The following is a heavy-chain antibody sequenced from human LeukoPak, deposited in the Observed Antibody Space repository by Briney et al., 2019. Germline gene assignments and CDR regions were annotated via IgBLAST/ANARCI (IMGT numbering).Heavy chain of an antibody. J-gene: IGHJ5*02. D-gene: IGHD2-2*03. V-gene: IGHV1-69*13. CDR1: GGTFSSYA. CDR2: IIPIFGTA. CDR3: ARLDIVVVPAAEKSGTNWFDP. Sequence: SVKVSCKASGGTFSSYAISWVRQAPGQGLEWMGGIIPIFGTANYAQKFQGRVTITADESTSTAYMELSSLRSEDTAVYYCARLDIVVVPAAEKSGTNWFDPWGQGTLVTVSS.